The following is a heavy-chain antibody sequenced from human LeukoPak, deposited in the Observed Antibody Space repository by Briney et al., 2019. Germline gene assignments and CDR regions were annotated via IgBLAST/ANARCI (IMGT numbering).Heavy chain of an antibody. V-gene: IGHV3-23*01. CDR3: AKKFGSGRWGYSNDY. CDR1: GFTFSSYA. Sequence: HAGGSLRLSCAASGFTFSSYAMSWVRQAPGKGLEWVSAISGSGGSTYYADSVKGRFTISRDNSKNTLYLQMNSLRAEDTAVYYCAKKFGSGRWGYSNDYWGQGTLVTVSS. D-gene: IGHD3-3*01. CDR2: ISGSGGST. J-gene: IGHJ4*02.